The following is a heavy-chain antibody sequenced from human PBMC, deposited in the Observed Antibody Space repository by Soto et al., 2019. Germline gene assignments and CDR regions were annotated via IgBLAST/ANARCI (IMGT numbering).Heavy chain of an antibody. CDR1: GGTFSSYA. D-gene: IGHD3-10*01. CDR2: IIPIFGTA. Sequence: SVKVSCKASGGTFSSYAISWVRQAPGQGLEWMGGIIPIFGTANYAQKFQGRVTITADESTSTAYMELSSLRSEDTAVYYCASLLAAGGYFDYWGQGTLVTVSS. J-gene: IGHJ4*02. CDR3: ASLLAAGGYFDY. V-gene: IGHV1-69*13.